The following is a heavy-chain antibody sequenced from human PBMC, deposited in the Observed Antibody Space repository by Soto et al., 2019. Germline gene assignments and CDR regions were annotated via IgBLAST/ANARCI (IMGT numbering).Heavy chain of an antibody. CDR3: ARDRNPYYYDKSGFFYADY. CDR2: INAGNGNT. V-gene: IGHV1-3*01. D-gene: IGHD3-22*01. J-gene: IGHJ4*02. Sequence: QVQVVQSGAEVKKPGASVKVSCKTSGYTFTSYVIHWVRQAPGQRPEWMGWINAGNGNTKFSQKFQDRVSITRDTSASTAYMELSSLRSEDTAFYYCARDRNPYYYDKSGFFYADYWGQGTLVTVSS. CDR1: GYTFTSYV.